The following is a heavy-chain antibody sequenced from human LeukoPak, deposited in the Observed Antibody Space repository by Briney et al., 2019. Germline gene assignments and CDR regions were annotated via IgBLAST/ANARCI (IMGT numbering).Heavy chain of an antibody. J-gene: IGHJ6*02. CDR3: ARDGLTTVTATPYYYGMDV. V-gene: IGHV4-61*01. CDR1: GGSVSSGSYY. D-gene: IGHD4-17*01. CDR2: IYYSGST. Sequence: SGTLSLTCTVSGGSVSSGSYYWSWIRQPPGKGLEWIGYIYYSGSTNYNRSLKSRVTISVDTSKNQFSLKLSSVTAADTAVYYCARDGLTTVTATPYYYGMDVWGQGTTVTVSS.